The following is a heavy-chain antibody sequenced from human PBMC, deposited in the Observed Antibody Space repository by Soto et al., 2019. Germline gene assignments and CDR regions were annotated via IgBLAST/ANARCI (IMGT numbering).Heavy chain of an antibody. J-gene: IGHJ4*02. D-gene: IGHD3-9*01. CDR2: IYPGDSDT. Sequence: PGESLKISCQGSGYRFTNYWIGWVRQMPGKGLEWMGNIYPGDSDTRYSPSFQGQVTISADKSISTAYLQWSSLKASDTAMYYCARAEFGQNWLVNNFDYWGQGALVTVSS. V-gene: IGHV5-51*01. CDR3: ARAEFGQNWLVNNFDY. CDR1: GYRFTNYW.